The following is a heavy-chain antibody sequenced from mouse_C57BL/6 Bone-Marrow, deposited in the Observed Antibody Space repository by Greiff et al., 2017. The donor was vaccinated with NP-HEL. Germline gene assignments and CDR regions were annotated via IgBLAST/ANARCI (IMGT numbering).Heavy chain of an antibody. V-gene: IGHV1-15*01. J-gene: IGHJ3*01. CDR2: IDPETGGT. Sequence: QVHVKQSGAELVRPGASVTLSCKASGYTFTDYEMHWVKQTPVHGLEWIGAIDPETGGTAYNQKFKGKAILTADKSSSTAYMELRSLTSEDSAVYYCTTNYDYDGFAYWGQGTLVTVSA. CDR3: TTNYDYDGFAY. CDR1: GYTFTDYE. D-gene: IGHD2-4*01.